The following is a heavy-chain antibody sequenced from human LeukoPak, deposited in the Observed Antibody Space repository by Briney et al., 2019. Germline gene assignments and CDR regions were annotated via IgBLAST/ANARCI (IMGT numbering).Heavy chain of an antibody. CDR1: GYSFTSYW. CDR2: IYPGDSDT. J-gene: IGHJ3*02. D-gene: IGHD2-21*02. CDR3: ATRACYGGDCYLDAFDI. V-gene: IGHV5-51*01. Sequence: GESLKISCKGSGYSFTSYWIGWVRQMPGKGLEWMGIIYPGDSDTRYSPSFQGQVTISADKSISTAYLQWSSLKASDTAMYYCATRACYGGDCYLDAFDIWGQGTMVTVSS.